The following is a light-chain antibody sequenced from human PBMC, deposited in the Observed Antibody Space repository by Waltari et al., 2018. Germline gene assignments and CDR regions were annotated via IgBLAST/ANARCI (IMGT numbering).Light chain of an antibody. CDR3: QQYDNWPLT. Sequence: ETVMTQSPATLSVAPGERATLSCRASQGVGRELAWYQQKPGQAPRLLIYGVSTRATGVPARFSGSGSGAEFTLTISSLQSEDFEVYYCQQYDNWPLTFGGGTKVEI. V-gene: IGKV3D-15*01. J-gene: IGKJ4*01. CDR1: QGVGRE. CDR2: GVS.